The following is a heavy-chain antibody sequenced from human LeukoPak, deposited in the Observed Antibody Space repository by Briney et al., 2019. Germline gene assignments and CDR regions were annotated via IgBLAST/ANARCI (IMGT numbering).Heavy chain of an antibody. V-gene: IGHV1-8*01. D-gene: IGHD3-10*01. Sequence: RASVKVSCKASGYTFTSYDINWVRQATGQGLEWMGWINPNSGITGNAQKFQGRVTMTRNTSISTAYMELSSLRSEDTAVYYCARNVLGTPATVRGVISPKYYYYMDVWGKGTTVTVSS. CDR1: GYTFTSYD. CDR3: ARNVLGTPATVRGVISPKYYYYMDV. J-gene: IGHJ6*03. CDR2: INPNSGIT.